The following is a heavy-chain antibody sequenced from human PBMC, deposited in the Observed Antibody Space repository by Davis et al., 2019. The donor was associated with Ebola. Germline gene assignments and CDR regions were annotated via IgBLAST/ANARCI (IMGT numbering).Heavy chain of an antibody. CDR2: IHHSGGT. CDR3: ARDVAS. D-gene: IGHD5-12*01. CDR1: GGSITNGDYS. J-gene: IGHJ5*02. Sequence: SETLSLTCTASGGSITNGDYSWSWIRQPPGKGLEWIGYIHHSGGTYYNPSLKSRLTISLDTSKNQFSLKLSSVTAADTALYYCARDVASWGQGTLVTVSS. V-gene: IGHV4-30-4*02.